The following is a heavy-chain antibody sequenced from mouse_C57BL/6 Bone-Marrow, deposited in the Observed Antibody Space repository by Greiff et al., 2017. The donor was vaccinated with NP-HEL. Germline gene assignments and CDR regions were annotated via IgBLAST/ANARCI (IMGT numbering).Heavy chain of an antibody. CDR1: GYTFTSYW. Sequence: QVQLKQPGTELVKPGASVKLSCKASGYTFTSYWMHWVKQRPGQGLEWIGNINPSNGGTNYNEKFKSKATLTVDKSSSTAYMQLSSLTSEDSAVYYCARSMVTLGDFDVWGTGTTVTVSS. D-gene: IGHD2-3*01. V-gene: IGHV1-53*01. J-gene: IGHJ1*03. CDR3: ARSMVTLGDFDV. CDR2: INPSNGGT.